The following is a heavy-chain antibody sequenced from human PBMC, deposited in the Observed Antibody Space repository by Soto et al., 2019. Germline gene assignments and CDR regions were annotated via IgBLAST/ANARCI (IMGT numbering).Heavy chain of an antibody. J-gene: IGHJ4*02. V-gene: IGHV3-30*18. D-gene: IGHD3-9*01. Sequence: GGSLRVSCGASGFTFSRYGMHWGRRAPGKGLEWVAVISYDGSNKYYADSVKGRFTISRDNSKNTLYLQMNSLRAEDTALYYCAKVQGLSITIFPFDYWGQGP. CDR3: AKVQGLSITIFPFDY. CDR1: GFTFSRYG. CDR2: ISYDGSNK.